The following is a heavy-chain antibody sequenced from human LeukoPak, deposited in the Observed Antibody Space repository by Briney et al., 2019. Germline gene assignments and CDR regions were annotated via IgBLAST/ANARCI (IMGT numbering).Heavy chain of an antibody. D-gene: IGHD5-12*01. V-gene: IGHV1-69*04. CDR3: ARDFVDIVATTGGY. CDR2: INPILGIA. CDR1: GGTFSSYA. Sequence: GASVKVSCKASGGTFSSYAISWVRQAPGQGLEWMGRINPILGIANYAQKFQGRVTITADKSTSTAYMELSSLRSEDTAVYYCARDFVDIVATTGGYWGQGTLVTVSS. J-gene: IGHJ4*02.